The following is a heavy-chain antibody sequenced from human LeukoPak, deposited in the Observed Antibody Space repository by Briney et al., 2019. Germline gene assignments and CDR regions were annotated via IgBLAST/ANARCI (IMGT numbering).Heavy chain of an antibody. CDR2: ITTTGSTI. Sequence: PGCSLRLSCAASGFTFSDYAMIWVRQAPAKGREWVSYITTTGSTIYYADSVKGRFTISRDNAKNTLFLQMNSLRPEDTAVYYCARERISMIRGVVTTSYFDYWGQGTLVTVSS. CDR1: GFTFSDYA. CDR3: ARERISMIRGVVTTSYFDY. D-gene: IGHD3-10*01. V-gene: IGHV3-48*01. J-gene: IGHJ4*02.